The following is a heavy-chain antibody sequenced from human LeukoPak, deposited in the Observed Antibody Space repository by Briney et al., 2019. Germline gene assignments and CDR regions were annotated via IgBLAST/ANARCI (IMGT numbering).Heavy chain of an antibody. V-gene: IGHV1-46*01. J-gene: IGHJ4*02. CDR3: ARDLRRSGYNWGCDH. CDR2: ITSSGGDT. Sequence: ASVKVSCKASGYMFTHYYMHWVRQAPGQGLEWMGMITSSGGDTSYAQKFEGRVTMTRGTSTRTVYMELSSLTSEDTAVYYCARDLRRSGYNWGCDHWGQGTLVTVSP. CDR1: GYMFTHYY. D-gene: IGHD5-24*01.